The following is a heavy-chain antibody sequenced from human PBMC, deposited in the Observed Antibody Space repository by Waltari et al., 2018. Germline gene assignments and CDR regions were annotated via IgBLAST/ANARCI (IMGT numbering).Heavy chain of an antibody. CDR1: GDSISSYY. D-gene: IGHD1-26*01. Sequence: QVQLQESGPGLVKPSETLSLTCTVSGDSISSYYWSWIRQPPGKGLEWIGYIYYSGSTNYNPSLKSRVTISVDTSKNQFSLKLSSVTAADTAVYYCAREEVGGSYIDYWGQGTLVTVSS. CDR2: IYYSGST. V-gene: IGHV4-59*01. CDR3: AREEVGGSYIDY. J-gene: IGHJ4*02.